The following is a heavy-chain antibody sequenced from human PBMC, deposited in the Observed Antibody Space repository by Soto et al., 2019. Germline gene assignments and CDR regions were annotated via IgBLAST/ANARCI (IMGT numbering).Heavy chain of an antibody. V-gene: IGHV3-7*01. CDR2: IKQDGSEK. J-gene: IGHJ4*02. CDR3: ARENRNYYDSSGYGY. Sequence: HPGGSPRLSCAASGFSFSSYWMSWVRQAPGKGLEWVANIKQDGSEKYYVDSVKGRFTISRDNAKNSLYLQMNSLRAEDTAVYYCARENRNYYDSSGYGYWGQGTLVTVSS. CDR1: GFSFSSYW. D-gene: IGHD3-22*01.